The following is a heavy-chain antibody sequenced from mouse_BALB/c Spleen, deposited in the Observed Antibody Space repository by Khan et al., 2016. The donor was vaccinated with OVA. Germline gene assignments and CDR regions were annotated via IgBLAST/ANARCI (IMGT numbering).Heavy chain of an antibody. CDR2: IYTYTGEP. D-gene: IGHD1-1*01. CDR3: ARGRSRAMDY. J-gene: IGHJ4*01. V-gene: IGHV9-3-1*01. CDR1: GYTFTNYG. Sequence: QIQLVQSGPELKKPGETVKISCKASGYTFTNYGINWVKQGPGKGLKWMGWIYTYTGEPTYADDFKGRLAFSLESSASTAYLQIHNLTNEDTATYFCARGRSRAMDYWGQGTSVTVSS.